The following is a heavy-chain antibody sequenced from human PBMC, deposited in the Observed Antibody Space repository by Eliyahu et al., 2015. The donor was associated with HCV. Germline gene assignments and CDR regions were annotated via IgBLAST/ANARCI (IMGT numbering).Heavy chain of an antibody. CDR2: IIPILGIA. D-gene: IGHD2-2*01. J-gene: IGHJ6*02. CDR3: ARGDRGCSSTSCNYYYYGMDV. Sequence: QVQLVQSGAEVKKPGSSVKVSCKASGGTFSSYAISWVRQAPGQGLEWMGRIIPILGIANYAQKFQGRVTITADKSTSTAYMELSSLRSEDTAVYYCARGDRGCSSTSCNYYYYGMDVWGQGTTVTVSS. CDR1: GGTFSSYA. V-gene: IGHV1-69*04.